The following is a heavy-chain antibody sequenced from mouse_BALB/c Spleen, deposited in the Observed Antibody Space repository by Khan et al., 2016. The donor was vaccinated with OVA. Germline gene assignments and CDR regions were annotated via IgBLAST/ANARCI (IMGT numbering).Heavy chain of an antibody. J-gene: IGHJ4*01. D-gene: IGHD2-3*01. CDR2: INYSGST. V-gene: IGHV3-2*02. Sequence: EVKLLESGPGLVNPSQSLSLTCTVTGYSITSDYAWNWIRQFPGIKLEWMGYINYSGSTNYNPALKSRISITRDTSKNQFFLQLNSVTTEDTATYYCARDGSRYNYAMDYWGQGTSVTVSS. CDR1: GYSITSDYA. CDR3: ARDGSRYNYAMDY.